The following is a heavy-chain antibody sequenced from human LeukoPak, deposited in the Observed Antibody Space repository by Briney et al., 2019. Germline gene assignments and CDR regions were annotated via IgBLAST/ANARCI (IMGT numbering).Heavy chain of an antibody. V-gene: IGHV1-69*06. D-gene: IGHD2-15*01. CDR2: IIPIFDTT. CDR1: GGTFNTYA. J-gene: IGHJ5*02. CDR3: TRGIWEVRQGVAPLDPFDP. Sequence: ASVKVSCKASGGTFNTYAISWVRQAPGQGLEWMGGIIPIFDTTHYAHNFQGRVTITAEKSTTTAYTELSSLRSEDTAVYYCTRGIWEVRQGVAPLDPFDPWGQGTLVTVSS.